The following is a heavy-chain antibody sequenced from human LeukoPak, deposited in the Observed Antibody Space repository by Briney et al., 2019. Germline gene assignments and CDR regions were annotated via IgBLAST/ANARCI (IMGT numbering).Heavy chain of an antibody. D-gene: IGHD2-15*01. CDR3: ARHGMKLGVVVAAIPPSDYYYMDV. Sequence: PSETLSLTCAVYGGSFSGYYWSWIRQPPGKGLEWIGEINHSGSTNYNPSLKSRVTISVDTSKNQFSLKLSSVTAADTAVYYCARHGMKLGVVVAAIPPSDYYYMDVWGKGTTVTVSS. CDR2: INHSGST. CDR1: GGSFSGYY. J-gene: IGHJ6*03. V-gene: IGHV4-34*01.